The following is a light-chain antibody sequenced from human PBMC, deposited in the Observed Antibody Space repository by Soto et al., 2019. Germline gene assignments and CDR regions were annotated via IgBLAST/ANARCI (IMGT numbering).Light chain of an antibody. CDR3: QKYTNWPPIT. J-gene: IGKJ5*01. V-gene: IGKV3-15*01. CDR2: GAS. CDR1: QSINNK. Sequence: EILMTQSPATLSVSPWERVTLPCRASQSINNKVAWYQQKPGQAHRLLIYGASTRATGISDRFSGSGSGTEFTLTISRLQSEDFAVYYCQKYTNWPPITFGTGTRLEIK.